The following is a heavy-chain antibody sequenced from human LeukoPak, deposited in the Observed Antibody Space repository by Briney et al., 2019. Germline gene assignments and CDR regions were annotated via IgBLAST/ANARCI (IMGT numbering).Heavy chain of an antibody. CDR3: ARGGYSYGFPYPPDAFDI. J-gene: IGHJ3*02. V-gene: IGHV4-39*07. CDR1: GGSISSSSYY. CDR2: IYYSGST. Sequence: SETLSLTCTVSGGSISSSSYYWGWIRQPPGKGLEWIGSIYYSGSTNYNPSLKSRVTISVDTSKNQFSLKLSSVTAADTAVYYCARGGYSYGFPYPPDAFDIWGQGTMVTVSS. D-gene: IGHD5-18*01.